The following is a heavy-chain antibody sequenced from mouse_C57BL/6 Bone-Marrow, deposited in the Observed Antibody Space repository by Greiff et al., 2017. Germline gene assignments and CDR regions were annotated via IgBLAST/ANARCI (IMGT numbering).Heavy chain of an antibody. Sequence: QVQLQQPGTELVKPGASVKLSCKASGYTFTSYWMHWVKQRPGQGLEWIGNINPSNGGTNYNEKFKSKATLTVDKSSSTAYMQLSSLTSEDSAVYYCARSGDYYGSSCGYFDVWGTGTTVTVSS. J-gene: IGHJ1*03. CDR2: INPSNGGT. V-gene: IGHV1-53*01. CDR1: GYTFTSYW. D-gene: IGHD1-1*01. CDR3: ARSGDYYGSSCGYFDV.